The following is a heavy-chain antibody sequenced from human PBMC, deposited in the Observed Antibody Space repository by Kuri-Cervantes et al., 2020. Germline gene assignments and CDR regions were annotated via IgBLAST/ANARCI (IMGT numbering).Heavy chain of an antibody. CDR2: ITPLFGTT. V-gene: IGHV1-69*13. CDR3: ARELQSAFDI. CDR1: GGTFNSYV. J-gene: IGHJ3*02. D-gene: IGHD2-21*02. Sequence: SVKVSCKASGGTFNSYVMRCVRQAPGQEVEWMGGITPLFGTTKYAQKFQGRVTIIADESTTTAYMEVSSLRCEDTAVYYCARELQSAFDIWGQGTMVTVSS.